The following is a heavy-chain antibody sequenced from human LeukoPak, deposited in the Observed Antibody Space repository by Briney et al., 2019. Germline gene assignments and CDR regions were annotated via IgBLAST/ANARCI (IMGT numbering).Heavy chain of an antibody. CDR2: ITGSGGST. CDR1: TFSFSSYA. D-gene: IGHD5-24*01. V-gene: IGHV3-23*01. Sequence: GGSLRLSCAASTFSFSSYAMTWVRQAPGKGLEWVSTITGSGGSTYYADSVRGRFTISRDYSKNTLYLQMNSLRVEGTAVYYCAKRNGYNTMDYWGQGTLVTVSS. CDR3: AKRNGYNTMDY. J-gene: IGHJ4*02.